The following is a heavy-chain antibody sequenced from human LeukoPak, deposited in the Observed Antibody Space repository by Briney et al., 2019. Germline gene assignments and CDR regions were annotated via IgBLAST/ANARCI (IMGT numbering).Heavy chain of an antibody. V-gene: IGHV6-1*01. Sequence: SQTLSLTCAISGDSVSSHSAAWNWIRQSPSRGLEWLGRTYYRSKWYNDYPVYVKSRITINPDSSKNQFSLQLSSVTPEDTAVYYCARGYGRGFDFWGQGTLVTVSS. D-gene: IGHD3-10*01. J-gene: IGHJ4*02. CDR2: TYYRSKWYN. CDR3: ARGYGRGFDF. CDR1: GDSVSSHSAA.